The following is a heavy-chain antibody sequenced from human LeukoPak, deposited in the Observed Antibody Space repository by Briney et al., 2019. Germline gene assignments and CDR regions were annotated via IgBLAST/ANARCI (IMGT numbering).Heavy chain of an antibody. CDR3: ARDGRYCTNGGCYRAFDY. Sequence: SESLSLTCAVSGYSISSGYYWGWSRPPPGKGLGWIGSIYHSGSTYYNRCTKSRVTISVDASKNQFSLKLSSVTAPDTAVYYCARDGRYCTNGGCYRAFDYWGQGTLVTVSS. J-gene: IGHJ4*02. CDR2: IYHSGST. CDR1: GYSISSGYY. V-gene: IGHV4-38-2*02. D-gene: IGHD2-8*01.